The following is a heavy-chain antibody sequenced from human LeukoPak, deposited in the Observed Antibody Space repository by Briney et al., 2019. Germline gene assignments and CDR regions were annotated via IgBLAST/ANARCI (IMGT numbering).Heavy chain of an antibody. J-gene: IGHJ4*02. CDR2: INNDGDST. V-gene: IGHV3-23*01. Sequence: GGSLRLSCAASGFSFKSYAMSWVRQAPGKGLEWVSAINNDGDSTYSADSVKGRFTVSRDNSKNTLYLQMNSLRAEDTAVYYCARASAAGIMLDSWGQGTLVTVSS. CDR3: ARASAAGIMLDS. D-gene: IGHD6-13*01. CDR1: GFSFKSYA.